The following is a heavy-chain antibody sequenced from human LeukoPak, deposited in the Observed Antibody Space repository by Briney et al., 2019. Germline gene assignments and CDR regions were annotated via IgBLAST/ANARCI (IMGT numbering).Heavy chain of an antibody. CDR2: TYYKSAWYN. V-gene: IGHV6-1*01. J-gene: IGHJ4*02. CDR3: ARGTGWPRFDY. Sequence: SQTLSLTCAISGDSVSRDSIAWNWIRQSPSRGLEWLGRTYYKSAWYNDYAVHMKSRITISPDTSKNQFSLQLNSVIPDDTAVYYCARGTGWPRFDYWGQGILVTVSS. D-gene: IGHD6-19*01. CDR1: GDSVSRDSIA.